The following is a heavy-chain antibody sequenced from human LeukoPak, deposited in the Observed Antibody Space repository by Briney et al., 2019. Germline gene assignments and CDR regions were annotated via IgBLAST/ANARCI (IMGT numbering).Heavy chain of an antibody. V-gene: IGHV1-2*02. D-gene: IGHD3-10*01. Sequence: ASVKVSCKASGYTFTGYYMHWVRQAPGQGLEWMGWINPNSGGTNYARKFQGRVTMTRDTSISTAYMELSRLRSDDTAVYYCARGPRLLWFGEPSVWGQGTLVTVSS. CDR2: INPNSGGT. CDR1: GYTFTGYY. J-gene: IGHJ4*02. CDR3: ARGPRLLWFGEPSV.